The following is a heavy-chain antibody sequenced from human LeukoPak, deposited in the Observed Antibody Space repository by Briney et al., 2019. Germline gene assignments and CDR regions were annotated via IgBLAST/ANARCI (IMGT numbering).Heavy chain of an antibody. CDR3: ARGGSYYDSSGYYCAFDY. CDR1: GGTFSSYA. J-gene: IGHJ4*02. D-gene: IGHD3-22*01. Sequence: GSSVKVSCKASGGTFSSYAISWVRQAPGQGLEWMGGIIPIFGTANYAQKFQGRVTITADESTSTAYMELSSLRSEDTAVYYCARGGSYYDSSGYYCAFDYWGQGTLVTVSS. V-gene: IGHV1-69*01. CDR2: IIPIFGTA.